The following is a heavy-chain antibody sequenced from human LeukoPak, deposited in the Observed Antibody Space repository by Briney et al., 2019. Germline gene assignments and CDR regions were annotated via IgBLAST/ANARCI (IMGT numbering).Heavy chain of an antibody. V-gene: IGHV3-74*01. CDR1: GFTFSSYW. J-gene: IGHJ6*02. CDR3: AKESRYYYDSSGYYVHYYGRDV. D-gene: IGHD3-22*01. Sequence: GGSLRLSCAASGFTFSSYWMHWVRQAPGKGLVWVSRINSDGSSTNYADSVKGRFTISRDNAKNTLYLEMNSLRAEDTAVYYCAKESRYYYDSSGYYVHYYGRDVGGQGTTVTVS. CDR2: INSDGSST.